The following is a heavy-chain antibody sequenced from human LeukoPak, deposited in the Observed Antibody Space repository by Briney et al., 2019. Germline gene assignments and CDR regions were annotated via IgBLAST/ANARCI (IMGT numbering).Heavy chain of an antibody. D-gene: IGHD5-18*01. Sequence: SVKVSCKASGGTFSSYAISWVRQAPGQGLEWMGGIIPIFGAANYAQKFQGRVTITADKSTSTAYMELSSLRSEDTAVYYCARARGFWYSYGYGPFDYWGQGTLVTVSS. V-gene: IGHV1-69*06. CDR1: GGTFSSYA. CDR3: ARARGFWYSYGYGPFDY. CDR2: IIPIFGAA. J-gene: IGHJ4*02.